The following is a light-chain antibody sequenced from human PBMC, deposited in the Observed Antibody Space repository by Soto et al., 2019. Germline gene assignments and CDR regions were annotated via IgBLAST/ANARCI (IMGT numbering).Light chain of an antibody. Sequence: DIQMTQSPSTLSASVGDRVTITCRASQSISSWLAWYQQKPGKAPKLLIYKASSLESGVPSRFSGSGSGTEFTLTISSLQPADFATYYCQQYNSLFGQGTKVQIK. CDR3: QQYNSL. CDR2: KAS. J-gene: IGKJ1*01. V-gene: IGKV1-5*03. CDR1: QSISSW.